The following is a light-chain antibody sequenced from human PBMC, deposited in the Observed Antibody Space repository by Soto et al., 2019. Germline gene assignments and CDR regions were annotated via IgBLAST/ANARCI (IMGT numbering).Light chain of an antibody. J-gene: IGKJ1*01. CDR3: QQYGSSPWT. CDR1: QSVSSSY. V-gene: IGKV3-20*01. CDR2: GAS. Sequence: EIVLTQSPGTLSLSPGARATLSCRANQSVSSSYLAWYQHKPGQAPRLLIYGASSRATGIPDRFSGSGSGTDFALTISGLEPEDFAVYCWQQYGSSPWTFGKGTKVEIK.